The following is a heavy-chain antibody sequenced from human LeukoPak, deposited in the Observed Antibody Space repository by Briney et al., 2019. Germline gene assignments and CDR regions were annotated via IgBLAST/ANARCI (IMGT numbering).Heavy chain of an antibody. V-gene: IGHV4-30-4*08. CDR2: INHSGST. J-gene: IGHJ6*02. CDR1: GGSISSGGYY. Sequence: SETLSLTCTVSGGSISSGGYYWSWIRQHPGKGLEWIGEINHSGSTNYNPSLKSRVTISVDTSKNQFSLKLSSVTAADTAVYYCARKAYYYYYGMDVWGQGTTVTVSS. CDR3: ARKAYYYYYGMDV.